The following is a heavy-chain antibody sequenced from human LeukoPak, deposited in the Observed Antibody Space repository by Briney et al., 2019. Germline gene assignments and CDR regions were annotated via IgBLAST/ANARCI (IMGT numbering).Heavy chain of an antibody. D-gene: IGHD6-6*01. CDR2: INPNSGGT. J-gene: IGHJ4*02. CDR3: ARRSIAALRFDY. Sequence: ASVKVSCKASGYTFTGYYMHWVRQAPGQGLEWKGWINPNSGGTNYAQKFQGRVTMTRDTSISTAYMELSRLRSDDTAVYYCARRSIAALRFDYWGQGTLVTVSS. CDR1: GYTFTGYY. V-gene: IGHV1-2*02.